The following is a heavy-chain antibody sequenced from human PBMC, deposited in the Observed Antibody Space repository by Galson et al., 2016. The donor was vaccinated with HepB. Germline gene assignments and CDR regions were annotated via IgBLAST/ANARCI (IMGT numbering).Heavy chain of an antibody. D-gene: IGHD4-17*01. CDR1: GGSISRSSNY. V-gene: IGHV4-39*01. CDR2: FYYSGRT. J-gene: IGHJ4*02. CDR3: TRGMTTVTTNY. Sequence: ETLSLTCTVSGGSISRSSNYWGWIRQRPGKGLEWIGTFYYSGRTYYNPSLKSRITISVDTSKNQFTLKLSSVTAADTAVYYCTRGMTTVTTNYWGQGTLVTVSS.